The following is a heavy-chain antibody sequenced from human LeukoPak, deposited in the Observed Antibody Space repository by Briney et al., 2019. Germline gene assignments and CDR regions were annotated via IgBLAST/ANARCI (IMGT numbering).Heavy chain of an antibody. V-gene: IGHV1-69*13. Sequence: GASVKVSCKASGGTFSSYAISWVRQAPGQGLEWMGGIIPIFGTANYAQKFQGRVTITADESTSTAYMELSSLRSEDTAVYYCAREGGDYYDSSGYFDYWGQGTLVTVSS. CDR1: GGTFSSYA. D-gene: IGHD3-22*01. CDR3: AREGGDYYDSSGYFDY. CDR2: IIPIFGTA. J-gene: IGHJ4*02.